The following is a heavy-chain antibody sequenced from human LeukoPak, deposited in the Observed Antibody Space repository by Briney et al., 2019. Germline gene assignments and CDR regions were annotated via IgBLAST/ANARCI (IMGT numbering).Heavy chain of an antibody. Sequence: GGSLRLSCAASGFTFDDYAMHWVRQAPGKGREWVSGISWNSGSIGYADSVKGRFTISRDNSKNTLYLQMNSLRAEDTAVYYCIVVVPAAPIWGQGTLVTVSS. D-gene: IGHD2-2*01. CDR1: GFTFDDYA. J-gene: IGHJ4*02. CDR2: ISWNSGSI. CDR3: IVVVPAAPI. V-gene: IGHV3-9*01.